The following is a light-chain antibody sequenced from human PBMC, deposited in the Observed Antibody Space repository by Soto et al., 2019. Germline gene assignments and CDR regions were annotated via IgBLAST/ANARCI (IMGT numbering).Light chain of an antibody. Sequence: QSALTQPHSVSGSPGQSVTISCTGTSSDVGGYNFVSWYQHHPGKAPKLMIYDVNKRSSGVPDRFSGSKSGNTASLAISGLQAEDEADYYCCSYAAYSTLLFGGGTKVTVL. J-gene: IGLJ3*02. CDR1: SSDVGGYNF. CDR2: DVN. V-gene: IGLV2-11*01. CDR3: CSYAAYSTLL.